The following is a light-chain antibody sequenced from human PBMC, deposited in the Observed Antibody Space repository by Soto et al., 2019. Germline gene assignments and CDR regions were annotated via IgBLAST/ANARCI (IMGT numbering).Light chain of an antibody. CDR2: GAS. Sequence: EIVLTQSPGTLSLSPAERATLSCRASQSISSSYLAWYQQKPGQAPRLLVYGASRRATGIPERFSGSGSGTDFTLTISRLEPEDLAVYYCQHYGGSPQTFGQGTKVEIK. J-gene: IGKJ1*01. V-gene: IGKV3-20*01. CDR1: QSISSSY. CDR3: QHYGGSPQT.